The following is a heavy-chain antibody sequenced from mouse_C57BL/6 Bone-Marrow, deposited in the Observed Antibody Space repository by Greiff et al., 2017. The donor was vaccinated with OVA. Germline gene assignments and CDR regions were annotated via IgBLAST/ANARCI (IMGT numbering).Heavy chain of an antibody. CDR2: IYPGSGNT. CDR1: GYSFTSYY. CDR3: ARKRSYFYYFDY. Sequence: QVHVKQSGPELVKPGASVKISCKASGYSFTSYYIHWVKQRPGQGLEWIGWIYPGSGNTKYNEKFKGKATLTADTSSSTAYMQLSSLTSEDSAVYYCARKRSYFYYFDYWGQGTTLTVSS. V-gene: IGHV1-66*01. J-gene: IGHJ2*01. D-gene: IGHD2-12*01.